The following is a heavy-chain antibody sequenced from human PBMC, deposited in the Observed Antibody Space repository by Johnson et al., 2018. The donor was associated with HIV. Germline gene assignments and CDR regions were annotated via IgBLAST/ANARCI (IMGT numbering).Heavy chain of an antibody. CDR3: ATSTASDAFDI. Sequence: VQLVESGGGLMQPGGSLRLSCAASGFTFDDYAMHWVRQAPGKGLEWVSGISWNSGSIGYADSVKGRFTISRDNAKKSLYLQMNSLRAEDTAVYYCATSTASDAFDIWGQGTMVTVSS. CDR2: ISWNSGSI. V-gene: IGHV3-9*01. J-gene: IGHJ3*02. CDR1: GFTFDDYA. D-gene: IGHD1-1*01.